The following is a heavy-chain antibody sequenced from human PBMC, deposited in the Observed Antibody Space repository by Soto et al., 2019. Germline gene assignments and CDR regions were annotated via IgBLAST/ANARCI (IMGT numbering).Heavy chain of an antibody. J-gene: IGHJ6*02. CDR1: GFTFSSYA. Sequence: GGSLRLSCAASGFTFSSYAMHWVRQAPGKGLEWVAVISYDGSNKYYADSVKGRFTISRDNSKNTLYLQMNSLRAEDTAVYYCAREVAARPSYYYYGMDVWGQGTTVTVSS. D-gene: IGHD6-6*01. CDR2: ISYDGSNK. CDR3: AREVAARPSYYYYGMDV. V-gene: IGHV3-30-3*01.